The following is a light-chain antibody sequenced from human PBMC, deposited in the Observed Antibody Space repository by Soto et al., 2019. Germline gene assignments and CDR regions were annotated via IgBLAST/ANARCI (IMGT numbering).Light chain of an antibody. Sequence: DIVMTQSPDSLAVSLGERATINCKSSQSVLFSSNKKNYLAWYQKKSGQPPKLLIYWASTRESGVPDRFSGSGSGTDFTLTISSLQAEDVAVYYCQQYYETPQTFGQGTKVEIK. CDR1: QSVLFSSNKKNY. J-gene: IGKJ1*01. V-gene: IGKV4-1*01. CDR2: WAS. CDR3: QQYYETPQT.